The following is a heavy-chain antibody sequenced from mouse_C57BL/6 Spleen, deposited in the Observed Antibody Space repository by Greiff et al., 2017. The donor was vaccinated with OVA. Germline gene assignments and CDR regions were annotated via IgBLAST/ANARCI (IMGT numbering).Heavy chain of an antibody. CDR1: GYAFSSYW. D-gene: IGHD2-4*01. CDR2: IYPADGDT. J-gene: IGHJ2*01. CDR3: ARRGDYDGFDY. Sequence: QVQLQQPGAELVKPGASVKISCKASGYAFSSYWMHWVKQRPGKGLEWIGQIYPADGDTNYNGKFKGKATLTADKSSSTAYMQLSSLTSEDSAVYFCARRGDYDGFDYWGKGTTLTVAS. V-gene: IGHV1-80*01.